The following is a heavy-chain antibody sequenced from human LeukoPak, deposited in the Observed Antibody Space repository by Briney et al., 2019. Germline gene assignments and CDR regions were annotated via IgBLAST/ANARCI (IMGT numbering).Heavy chain of an antibody. CDR3: ARVRAARDADH. CDR2: IYYSGST. CDR1: GGSISSGDYY. V-gene: IGHV4-30-4*01. J-gene: IGHJ4*02. Sequence: SQTLSLTCTVSGGSISSGDYYWSWIRQPPGKGLEWIGYIYYSGSTYYNPSLKSRVTISVDTSKNQFSLKLSSVTAADTAVYHCARVRAARDADHWGQGTLVTVSS. D-gene: IGHD2-21*02.